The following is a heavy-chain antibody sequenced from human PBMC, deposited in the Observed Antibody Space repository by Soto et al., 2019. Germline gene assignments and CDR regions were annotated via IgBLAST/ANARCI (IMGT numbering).Heavy chain of an antibody. V-gene: IGHV4-39*01. D-gene: IGHD7-27*01. J-gene: IGHJ5*02. Sequence: PSATLSLTCTVPGGSISSGGYYWGWILHPPGKALEWIASIYHSGSTYYNPSLKSRVTMSVDTSNNQFALTLNSVTAADTAVYFCARDSGWFDPWGQGTLVTVSS. CDR1: GGSISSGGYY. CDR2: IYHSGST. CDR3: ARDSGWFDP.